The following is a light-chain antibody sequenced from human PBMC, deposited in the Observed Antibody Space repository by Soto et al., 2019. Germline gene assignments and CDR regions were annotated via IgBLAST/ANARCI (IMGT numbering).Light chain of an antibody. V-gene: IGKV1-9*01. CDR2: DAS. CDR3: QQVNGYPST. CDR1: QGISSY. Sequence: LTQSPASLSASEGDRVTITCRASQGISSYLGWYQQKPGKAPNLLIYDASTLHSGVPSRFSGGGSGTDFTLTISSLQPEDFATYYCQQVNGYPSTFGGGTKVDI. J-gene: IGKJ4*01.